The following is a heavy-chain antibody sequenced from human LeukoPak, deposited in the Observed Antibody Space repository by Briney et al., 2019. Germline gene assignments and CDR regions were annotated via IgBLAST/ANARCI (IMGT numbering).Heavy chain of an antibody. CDR3: AGHSDWPPVGWFDP. Sequence: SETLSLTCTVSGGSISSGSYYWSWIRQPAGKGLEWIGRIYTSGSTNYNPSLKSRVTISVDTSKNQFSLKLNSVTPEDTAVYYCAGHSDWPPVGWFDPWGQGTLVTVSS. V-gene: IGHV4-61*02. D-gene: IGHD6-19*01. J-gene: IGHJ5*02. CDR2: IYTSGST. CDR1: GGSISSGSYY.